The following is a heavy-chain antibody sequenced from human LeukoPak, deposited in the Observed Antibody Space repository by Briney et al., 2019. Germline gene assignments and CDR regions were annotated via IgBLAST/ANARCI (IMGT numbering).Heavy chain of an antibody. Sequence: GRSLRLSCAASGFTFRSYGMHWVRQAPGKGLEWVAIIWYDGSNKDYADSVKGRFTISRDNSENMLYLQMNSLRAEDTAVYYCARKSYDYGDPDFDYWGQGTLVSVSS. CDR1: GFTFRSYG. CDR2: IWYDGSNK. D-gene: IGHD4-17*01. V-gene: IGHV3-33*01. CDR3: ARKSYDYGDPDFDY. J-gene: IGHJ4*02.